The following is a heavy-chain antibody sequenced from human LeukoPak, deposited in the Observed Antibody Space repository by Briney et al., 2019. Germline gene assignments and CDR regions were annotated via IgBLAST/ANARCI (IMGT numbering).Heavy chain of an antibody. CDR3: ARGGWYPESFQH. CDR1: GGSISSYY. Sequence: SETLSLTCTVSGGSISSYYWNWIRHPPGKGLEWIGYIYYSGSTNYNPSLKSRVTISVDTSKNQFSLKLSSVTAADTGVYYCARGGWYPESFQHWGQGALVTVSS. V-gene: IGHV4-59*01. D-gene: IGHD6-19*01. CDR2: IYYSGST. J-gene: IGHJ1*01.